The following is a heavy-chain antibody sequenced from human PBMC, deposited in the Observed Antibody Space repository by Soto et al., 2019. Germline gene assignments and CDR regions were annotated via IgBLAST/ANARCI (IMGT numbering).Heavy chain of an antibody. D-gene: IGHD1-26*01. Sequence: QVQLVESGGGVVQPGRSLRLSCAASGFTFSSYGMHWVRQAPGKGPEWVAVISYDGSNKYYADSVKGRFTISRDNSKNTLYLQMNSLRAEDTAVYYCAKDGKGGSYFDYWGQGTLVTVSS. CDR2: ISYDGSNK. V-gene: IGHV3-30*18. CDR3: AKDGKGGSYFDY. J-gene: IGHJ4*02. CDR1: GFTFSSYG.